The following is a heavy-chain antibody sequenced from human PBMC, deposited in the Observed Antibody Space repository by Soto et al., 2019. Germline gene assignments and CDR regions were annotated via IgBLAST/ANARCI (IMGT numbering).Heavy chain of an antibody. CDR1: GFIVSSNY. CDR2: IYSGGST. D-gene: IGHD5-12*01. V-gene: IGHV3-53*01. J-gene: IGHJ4*02. Sequence: GGSLRLSCAASGFIVSSNYMSWVRQAPGKGLEWVSIIYSGGSTYYADSVKGRFTISRDNSKNTLYLQMNSLRAEDTAVYYCARGYSGYDNAIDYWGQGTLVTVSS. CDR3: ARGYSGYDNAIDY.